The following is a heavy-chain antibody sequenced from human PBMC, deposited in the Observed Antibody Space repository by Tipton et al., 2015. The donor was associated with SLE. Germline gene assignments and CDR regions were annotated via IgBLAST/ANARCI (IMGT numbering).Heavy chain of an antibody. D-gene: IGHD1-26*01. CDR3: ARHGKSGSYFDAFDI. Sequence: TLSLTCAVSGYSISSGYYWGWIRQPPGKGLEWIGSIYHSGSTYYNPSLKSRVTISVDTSKNQFSLKLSSVTAADTAVYYCARHGKSGSYFDAFDIWGQGTMVTVSS. V-gene: IGHV4-38-2*01. CDR1: GYSISSGYY. J-gene: IGHJ3*02. CDR2: IYHSGST.